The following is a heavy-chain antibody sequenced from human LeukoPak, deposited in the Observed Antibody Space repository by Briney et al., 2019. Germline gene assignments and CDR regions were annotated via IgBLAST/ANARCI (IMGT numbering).Heavy chain of an antibody. CDR1: GFTFSSYE. J-gene: IGHJ4*02. CDR2: INTNTGNP. CDR3: ARALSIAAAAGGY. D-gene: IGHD6-13*01. V-gene: IGHV7-4-1*02. Sequence: GGSLRLSCAASGFTFSSYEMNWVRQAPGQGLEWMGWINTNTGNPTYAQGFTGRFVFSLDTSVTTAYLQISSLKTEDTAVYYCARALSIAAAAGGYWGQGTLVTVSS.